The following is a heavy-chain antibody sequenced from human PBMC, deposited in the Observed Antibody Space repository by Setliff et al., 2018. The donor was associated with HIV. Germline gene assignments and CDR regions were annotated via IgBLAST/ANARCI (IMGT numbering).Heavy chain of an antibody. CDR1: DDSFSNYD. CDR3: ARLGRAIDDGGSSLRLAF. CDR2: ISSSGTT. D-gene: IGHD2-21*01. J-gene: IGHJ4*02. Sequence: ETLSLTCVVSDDSFSNYDWTWIRQSPGKALEWIGYISSSGTTTYNPSLRSRVTISIETSNTRFSLWLRSATAADTATYFCARLGRAIDDGGSSLRLAFWGQGMLVTVSS. V-gene: IGHV4-4*09.